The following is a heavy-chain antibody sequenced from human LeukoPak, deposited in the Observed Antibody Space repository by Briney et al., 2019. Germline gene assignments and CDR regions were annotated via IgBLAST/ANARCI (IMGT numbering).Heavy chain of an antibody. CDR1: GYSISSYY. V-gene: IGHV4-59*01. D-gene: IGHD3-16*01. CDR2: IFYSGGT. CDR3: ARFTPQGYGWGGYNMFDP. J-gene: IGHJ5*02. Sequence: PETLSLTCTVSGYSISSYYWYWIRQPPGEGLEWIGYIFYSGGTTYNPTLKSRVTISVDTSKNQFSLNLTSVTAADTAVYYCARFTPQGYGWGGYNMFDPWGQGTLVTASS.